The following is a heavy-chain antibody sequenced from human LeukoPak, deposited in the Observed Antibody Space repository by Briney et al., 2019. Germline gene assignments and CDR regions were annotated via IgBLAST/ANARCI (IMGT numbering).Heavy chain of an antibody. CDR3: ARDIVTMVRGVNLEYYFDY. CDR2: ISAYNGNT. D-gene: IGHD3-10*01. V-gene: IGHV1-18*04. J-gene: IGHJ4*02. CDR1: ESTFTGYY. Sequence: GASVKVSCKAYESTFTGYYMHWVRQAPGQGLEWMGWISAYNGNTNYAQKLQGRVTMTTDTSTSTAYMELRSLRSDDTAVYYCARDIVTMVRGVNLEYYFDYWGQGTLVTVSS.